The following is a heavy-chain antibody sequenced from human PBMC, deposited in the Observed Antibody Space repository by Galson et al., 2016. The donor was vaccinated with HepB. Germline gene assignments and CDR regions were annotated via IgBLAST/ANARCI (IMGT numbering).Heavy chain of an antibody. Sequence: SLRLSCAASGFTFSSYSMNWVRQAPGKGLEWVSSISSRSNYIYYADSVKGRFTISRENAKNSLYLQMNSLRAADTALYYCARDGELGGSYYGRDFDIWGQGTMVTVSS. CDR3: ARDGELGGSYYGRDFDI. J-gene: IGHJ3*02. D-gene: IGHD1-26*01. V-gene: IGHV3-21*01. CDR2: ISSRSNYI. CDR1: GFTFSSYS.